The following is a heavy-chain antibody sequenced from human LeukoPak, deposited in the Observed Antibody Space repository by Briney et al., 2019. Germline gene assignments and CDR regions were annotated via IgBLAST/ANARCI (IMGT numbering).Heavy chain of an antibody. D-gene: IGHD3-9*01. CDR2: VYYSGTT. J-gene: IGHJ5*02. V-gene: IGHV4-59*08. CDR3: ASFYYDILTGLNWFDR. CDR1: GGSMRSYY. Sequence: SETLSLTCTVSGGSMRSYYWSWIRQPPGKGLELIGYVYYSGTTNYNPSLESRVTIVVDTSKNQFSLNLSSVTTADTAVYYCASFYYDILTGLNWFDRWGHGTLVTVSS.